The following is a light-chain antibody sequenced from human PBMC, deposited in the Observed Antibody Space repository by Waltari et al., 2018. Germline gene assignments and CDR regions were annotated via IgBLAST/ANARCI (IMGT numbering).Light chain of an antibody. CDR2: TND. J-gene: IGLJ3*02. Sequence: QSVLTQPPSASGTPGQRVTITCSGSSPNIGRTYVHWYQQLPGTAPKLLIHTNDRRPCGCPDRFSGSKSGTSASLAISGLRSEEEADYWCAAWDDSLSGWVFGGGTKVTVL. CDR3: AAWDDSLSGWV. V-gene: IGLV1-47*01. CDR1: SPNIGRTY.